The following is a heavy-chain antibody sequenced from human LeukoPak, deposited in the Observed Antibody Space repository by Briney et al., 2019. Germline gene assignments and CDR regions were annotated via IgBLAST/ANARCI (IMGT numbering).Heavy chain of an antibody. D-gene: IGHD3-3*01. Sequence: GGSLRLSCAASGFTFSSYGMHWVRQAPGKGLEWVAFIRYDGSNKYYADSVKGRFTISRDNAKNSLYLQMNSLRAEDTAVYYCARAIFGGVYYYYMDVWGKGTTVTVSS. CDR2: IRYDGSNK. CDR3: ARAIFGGVYYYYMDV. CDR1: GFTFSSYG. J-gene: IGHJ6*03. V-gene: IGHV3-30*02.